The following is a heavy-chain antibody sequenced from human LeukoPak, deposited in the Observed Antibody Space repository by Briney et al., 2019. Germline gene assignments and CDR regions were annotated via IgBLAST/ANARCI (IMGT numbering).Heavy chain of an antibody. V-gene: IGHV3-23*01. CDR1: GFTFSSFG. J-gene: IGHJ4*02. CDR3: ARGCCGSYYPFDY. CDR2: ISGSGGST. Sequence: GGSLRLSCAASGFTFSSFGLSWVRQAPGKGLEWVSAISGSGGSTYYADPVKGRFTISRYNSKNTLYLQMSSLRAEDTAVYYCARGCCGSYYPFDYWGQGTLVTVSS. D-gene: IGHD1-26*01.